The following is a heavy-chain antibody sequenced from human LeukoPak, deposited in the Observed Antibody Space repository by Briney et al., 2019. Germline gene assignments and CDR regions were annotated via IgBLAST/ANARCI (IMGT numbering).Heavy chain of an antibody. V-gene: IGHV3-30-3*01. Sequence: GGSLRLSCAASGFTFSSYAMHWVRQAPGKGLEWVEVISYDGSNKYYADSVKGRFTISRDNSKNTLYLQMNSLRAEDTAVYYCASEIAWEPIDYWGQGTLVTVSS. J-gene: IGHJ4*02. CDR1: GFTFSSYA. CDR2: ISYDGSNK. D-gene: IGHD1-26*01. CDR3: ASEIAWEPIDY.